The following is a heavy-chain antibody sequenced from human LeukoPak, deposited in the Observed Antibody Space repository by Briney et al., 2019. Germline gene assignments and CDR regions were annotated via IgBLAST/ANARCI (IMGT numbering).Heavy chain of an antibody. Sequence: ASVKVSFKSSGYTFTGYYLDWVRQGPGQGLEWVGWINLNSGGTNYAQKFQGRVTMTRDTSITTAYMELSRLRSDDTAVYYCARDLATVATPYFDYWGQGTLVTVSS. V-gene: IGHV1-2*02. CDR2: INLNSGGT. CDR3: ARDLATVATPYFDY. J-gene: IGHJ4*02. D-gene: IGHD4-23*01. CDR1: GYTFTGYY.